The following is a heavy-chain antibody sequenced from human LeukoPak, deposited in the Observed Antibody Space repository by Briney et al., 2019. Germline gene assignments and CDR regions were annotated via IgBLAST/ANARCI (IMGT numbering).Heavy chain of an antibody. CDR2: ISSSSYI. CDR1: GFTFSSYS. J-gene: IGHJ4*02. CDR3: ARDLNYGSGSY. D-gene: IGHD3-10*01. V-gene: IGHV3-21*01. Sequence: GGSLRLSCAASGFTFSSYSMNWVRQAPGKGLEWVSSISSSSYIYYADSVKGRFTISRDNAKNSLYLQMNSLRAEDTAVYYCARDLNYGSGSYWGQGTLVTVSS.